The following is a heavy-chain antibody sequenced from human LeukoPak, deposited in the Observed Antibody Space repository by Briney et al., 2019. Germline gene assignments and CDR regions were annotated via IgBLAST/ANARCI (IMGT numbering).Heavy chain of an antibody. J-gene: IGHJ6*02. V-gene: IGHV3-21*01. Sequence: GGSLRLSCAASGFTFSEYSMNWVRQAPGKGLEWVSSISSGSSYMYYADSLKGRFTISRDNAKNSLYLEMNSLGAEDTAVYYCARDYGMDVWGQGTTVTVSS. CDR2: ISSGSSYM. CDR1: GFTFSEYS. CDR3: ARDYGMDV.